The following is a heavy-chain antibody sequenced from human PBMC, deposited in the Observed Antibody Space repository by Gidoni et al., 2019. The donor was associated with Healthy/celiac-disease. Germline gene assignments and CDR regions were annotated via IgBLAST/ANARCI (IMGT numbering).Heavy chain of an antibody. V-gene: IGHV3-9*01. Sequence: EVQLVESGGGLVQPGRSLRLSFAASGFTFDDYAMHWVRQAPGKGLEWVSGISWNSGSIGYADSVKGRFTISRDNAKNSLYLQMNSLRAEDTALYYCAKAENGGYLGYWGQGTLVTVSS. CDR2: ISWNSGSI. CDR1: GFTFDDYA. J-gene: IGHJ4*02. D-gene: IGHD3-16*02. CDR3: AKAENGGYLGY.